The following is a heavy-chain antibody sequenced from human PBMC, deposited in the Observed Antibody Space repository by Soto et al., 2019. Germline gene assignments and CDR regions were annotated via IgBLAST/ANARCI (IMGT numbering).Heavy chain of an antibody. V-gene: IGHV3-30-3*01. Sequence: LRLSCAASGFTFSSYAVHWVRQAPGKGLEWVALISFDGSDKYYADSVKGRFTISRDDSKNTLYLQINSLRDEDTAVYYCARDGTVGDFDYWGQGTLVTVSS. CDR3: ARDGTVGDFDY. D-gene: IGHD1-1*01. CDR2: ISFDGSDK. CDR1: GFTFSSYA. J-gene: IGHJ4*02.